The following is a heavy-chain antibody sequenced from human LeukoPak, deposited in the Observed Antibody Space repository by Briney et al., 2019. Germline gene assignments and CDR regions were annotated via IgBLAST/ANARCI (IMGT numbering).Heavy chain of an antibody. CDR3: ARGTASNGYNVDY. Sequence: ASVKVSCKASGGTFSSYAISWVRQAPGQGLEWMGGIIPIFGTANYAQKFQGRVTITADESTGTAYMELSSLRSEDTAVYYCARGTASNGYNVDYWGQGTLVTVSS. CDR1: GGTFSSYA. CDR2: IIPIFGTA. D-gene: IGHD5-24*01. V-gene: IGHV1-69*13. J-gene: IGHJ4*02.